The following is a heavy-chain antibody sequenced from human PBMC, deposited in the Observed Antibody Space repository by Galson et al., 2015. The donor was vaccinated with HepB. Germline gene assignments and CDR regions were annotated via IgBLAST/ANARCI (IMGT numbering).Heavy chain of an antibody. CDR2: MKPNSGNT. CDR3: ARGLGALGWVTQPEFDC. V-gene: IGHV1-8*01. J-gene: IGHJ4*02. Sequence: SVKVSCKASGYTFTSYDVNWVRQATGQGLEWMGWMKPNSGNTGYAQKFLGRVTMTRNTSISTAYMELSSLRSEDTAVYYCARGLGALGWVTQPEFDCWGQGTLVTVSS. D-gene: IGHD1-14*01. CDR1: GYTFTSYD.